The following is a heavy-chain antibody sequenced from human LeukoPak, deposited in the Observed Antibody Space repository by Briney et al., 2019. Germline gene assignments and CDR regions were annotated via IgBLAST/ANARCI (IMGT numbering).Heavy chain of an antibody. V-gene: IGHV3-30*04. D-gene: IGHD6-13*01. Sequence: PGGSLRLSCAASGFTFSSYAMHWVRQAPGKGLEWVAVISYDGSNKYYADSVKGRFTISRDNSKNTLYLQMNSLRAEDTAVYYCARGRAAAVCWYFDYWGQGTLVTVSS. CDR2: ISYDGSNK. CDR3: ARGRAAAVCWYFDY. CDR1: GFTFSSYA. J-gene: IGHJ4*02.